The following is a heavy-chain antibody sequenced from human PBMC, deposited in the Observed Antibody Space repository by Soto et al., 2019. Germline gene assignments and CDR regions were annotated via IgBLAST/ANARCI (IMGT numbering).Heavy chain of an antibody. CDR3: AEVRPPVTTPYYFDY. D-gene: IGHD4-17*01. CDR2: ISGSGGST. CDR1: GFTFSSYA. V-gene: IGHV3-23*01. J-gene: IGHJ4*02. Sequence: EVQLLESGGGLVQPGGSLRLSCAASGFTFSSYAMSWVRQAPGKGLEWVSAISGSGGSTYYADSVKGRFTISRDNSKSTRYLQMNSLSGDDTAVYYCAEVRPPVTTPYYFDYWGQGTLVTVSS.